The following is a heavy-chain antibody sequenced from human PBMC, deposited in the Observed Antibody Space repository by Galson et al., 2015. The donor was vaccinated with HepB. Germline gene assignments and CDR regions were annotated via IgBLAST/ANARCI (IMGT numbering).Heavy chain of an antibody. CDR2: IDWDDDK. Sequence: PALVKPTQTLTLTCTFSGFSLSTSGMCVSWIRQPPGKALEWLARIDWDDDKYYSTSLKTRLTISKDTSKNQVVLTMTNMDPVDTATYYCARTIVGAQWGGMDVWGQGTTVTVSS. CDR1: GFSLSTSGMC. CDR3: ARTIVGAQWGGMDV. V-gene: IGHV2-70*11. D-gene: IGHD1-26*01. J-gene: IGHJ6*02.